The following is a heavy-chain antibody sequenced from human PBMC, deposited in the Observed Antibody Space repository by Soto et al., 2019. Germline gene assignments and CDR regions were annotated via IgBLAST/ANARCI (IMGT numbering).Heavy chain of an antibody. D-gene: IGHD3-9*01. CDR3: AHYYYDILPGYPPDFDY. CDR2: IYWDDDK. V-gene: IGHV2-5*02. J-gene: IGHJ4*02. Sequence: SGPTLVNPTQTLTLTCTFSGFSLSTSGVGVGWIRQPPGKALEWLALIYWDDDKRYSPSLKSRLTITKDTSKNQVVLTMTNMDPVDTATYYCAHYYYDILPGYPPDFDYWGQGTLVTVSS. CDR1: GFSLSTSGVG.